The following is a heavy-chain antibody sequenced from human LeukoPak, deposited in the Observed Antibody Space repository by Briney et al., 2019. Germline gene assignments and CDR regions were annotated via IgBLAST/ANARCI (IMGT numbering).Heavy chain of an antibody. D-gene: IGHD6-13*01. CDR3: AREIAAADY. J-gene: IGHJ4*02. CDR1: GFTFNYYW. CDR2: IKQDGSEK. V-gene: IGHV3-7*01. Sequence: PGGSLRLSCAASGFTFNYYWMSWVRQAPGKGLEWVANIKQDGSEKYYVESVKGRFTISRDNAKNSLHLQMSSLRAEDTAVYYCAREIAAADYWGQGTLVTVFS.